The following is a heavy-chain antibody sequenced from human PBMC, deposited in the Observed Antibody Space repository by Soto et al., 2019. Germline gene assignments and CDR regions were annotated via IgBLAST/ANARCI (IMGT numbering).Heavy chain of an antibody. Sequence: QVQLVESGGELVKPGGSLRLSCAASGFTFSDHYMSWIHQAPGKGLEWIGYSSNSGSFTRYADSVKGRFSISRDNAKNSLYLQINSLRGDDTATYFCVRSGDNYNLLDYWGQGTPVTVSS. V-gene: IGHV3-11*06. CDR2: SSNSGSFT. J-gene: IGHJ4*02. CDR1: GFTFSDHY. D-gene: IGHD1-1*01. CDR3: VRSGDNYNLLDY.